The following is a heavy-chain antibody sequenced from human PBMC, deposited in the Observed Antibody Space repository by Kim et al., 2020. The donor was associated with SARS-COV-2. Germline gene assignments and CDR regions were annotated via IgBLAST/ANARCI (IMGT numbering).Heavy chain of an antibody. CDR1: GFTVSSNY. J-gene: IGHJ1*01. Sequence: GGSLRLSCAASGFTVSSNYMSWVRQAPGKGLEWVSVIYSGGSTYYADSVKGRFTISRDNSKNTLYLQMNSLRAEDTAVYYCARSRNYYDSSGYYYVAVGFQHWGQGTLVTVSS. V-gene: IGHV3-66*01. CDR3: ARSRNYYDSSGYYYVAVGFQH. D-gene: IGHD3-22*01. CDR2: IYSGGST.